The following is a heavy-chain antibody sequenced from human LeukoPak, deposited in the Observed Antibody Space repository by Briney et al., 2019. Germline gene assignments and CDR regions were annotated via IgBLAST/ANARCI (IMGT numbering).Heavy chain of an antibody. D-gene: IGHD3-22*01. CDR2: ISYDGGSK. V-gene: IGHV3-30*18. J-gene: IGHJ3*02. CDR3: AKGLDGWLIGAFDI. Sequence: PGGSLRLSCAASGSTFSSYGMHWVRQSPGKGLEWVSVISYDGGSKNYADSVKGRFTISRDNSKNTLYLQMNSLRTEDTAVYYCAKGLDGWLIGAFDIWGQGTRVTVSS. CDR1: GSTFSSYG.